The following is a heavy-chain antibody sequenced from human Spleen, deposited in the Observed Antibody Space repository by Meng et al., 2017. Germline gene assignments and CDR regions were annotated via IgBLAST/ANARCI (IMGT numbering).Heavy chain of an antibody. CDR1: GFTFNSFS. D-gene: IGHD2-15*01. V-gene: IGHV3-21*01. Sequence: EVHLVESGGGLVKPGGSLRLSCAASGFTFNSFSMNWVRQAPGKGLEWVSSISSSSTYADSVKGRFTISRDNAKNSLYLQMNSLRAEDTAVYYCARGRVVVATSPSDYWGQGTLVTVSS. J-gene: IGHJ4*02. CDR2: ISSSST. CDR3: ARGRVVVATSPSDY.